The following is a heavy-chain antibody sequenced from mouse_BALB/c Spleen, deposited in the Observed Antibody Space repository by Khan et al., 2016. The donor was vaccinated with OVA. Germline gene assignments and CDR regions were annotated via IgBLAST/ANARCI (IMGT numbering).Heavy chain of an antibody. D-gene: IGHD2-2*01. J-gene: IGHJ4*01. Sequence: VQLKQSGPGLVKPSQSLSLTCTVTGYSITSDYAWNWIRQFPGNKLEWMGYISYSGSTNYNPSLKSRISITRDTSKNQFFLQLNSVTTEDTATSSSASYGSRYNYDMDYWGQGTSVTVSS. CDR3: ASYGSRYNYDMDY. CDR2: ISYSGST. CDR1: GYSITSDYA. V-gene: IGHV3-2*02.